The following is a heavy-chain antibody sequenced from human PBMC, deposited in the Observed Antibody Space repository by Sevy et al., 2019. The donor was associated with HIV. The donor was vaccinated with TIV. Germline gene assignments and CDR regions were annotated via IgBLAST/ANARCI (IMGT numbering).Heavy chain of an antibody. CDR1: GGSISSYY. CDR2: IYTSGGT. Sequence: SETLSLTCTVSGGSISSYYWSWIRQPAGKGLEWIGRIYTSGGTNYNPSLKSQVPMSVDTSKNQFSLKLSSVTAAATAVYYCAREGADFGSGHHRRYAFDIWGQGTMVTVSS. CDR3: AREGADFGSGHHRRYAFDI. V-gene: IGHV4-4*07. D-gene: IGHD3-3*01. J-gene: IGHJ3*02.